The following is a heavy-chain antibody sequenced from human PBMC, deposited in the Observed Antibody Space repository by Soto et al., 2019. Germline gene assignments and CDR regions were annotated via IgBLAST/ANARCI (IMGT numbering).Heavy chain of an antibody. CDR3: AKMTGEYSSSWVSMDPFDY. V-gene: IGHV3-23*01. J-gene: IGHJ4*02. CDR2: ISGSGGST. D-gene: IGHD6-6*01. CDR1: GFTFSSYA. Sequence: GGSLRLSCAASGFTFSSYAMSWVRQAPGKGLEWVSAISGSGGSTYYADSVKGRFTISRDNSKNTLYLQMNSLRAEDTAVYYCAKMTGEYSSSWVSMDPFDYWGQGTLVTVSS.